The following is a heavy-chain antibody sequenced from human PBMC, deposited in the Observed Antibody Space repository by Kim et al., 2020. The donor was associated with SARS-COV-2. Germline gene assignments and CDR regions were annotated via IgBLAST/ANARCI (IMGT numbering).Heavy chain of an antibody. CDR2: ISAYNGNT. J-gene: IGHJ4*02. V-gene: IGHV1-18*04. Sequence: ASVKVSCKASGYTFTSYGISWVRQAPGQGLEWMGWISAYNGNTNYAQKLQGRVTMTTDTSTSTAYMELRSLRSDDTAVYYCARSTTGYSYAPRDYWGQGTLVTVSS. CDR1: GYTFTSYG. CDR3: ARSTTGYSYAPRDY. D-gene: IGHD5-18*01.